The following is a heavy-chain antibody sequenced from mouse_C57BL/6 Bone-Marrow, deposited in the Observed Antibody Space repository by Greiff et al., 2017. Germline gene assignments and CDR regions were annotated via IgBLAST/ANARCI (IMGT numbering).Heavy chain of an antibody. CDR2: INPNNGGT. J-gene: IGHJ2*01. D-gene: IGHD2-3*01. V-gene: IGHV1-22*01. Sequence: VQLQQSGPELVKPGASVKMSCKASGYTFTDYNMHWVKQRHGKSLEWIGYINPNNGGTSYNQKFKGKATLTVNKSSSTAYMELRSLTSEDSAVYYCARSGYDGYSFDYWGQGTTLTVSS. CDR3: ARSGYDGYSFDY. CDR1: GYTFTDYN.